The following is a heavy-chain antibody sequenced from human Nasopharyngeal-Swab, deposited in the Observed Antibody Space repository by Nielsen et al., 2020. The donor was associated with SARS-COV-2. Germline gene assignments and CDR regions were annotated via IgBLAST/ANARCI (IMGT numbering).Heavy chain of an antibody. V-gene: IGHV1-46*01. CDR2: INPSGGV. CDR1: GYTLTRFY. Sequence: ASVKVSCKASGYTLTRFYVHWVRQAPGQGLEWLGMINPSGGVYYAQKFQDRVTMTRDTSTSAIFLELTSLKFEDTATYFCARDNVVVVAANYYGMDVWGQGTTVIVSS. J-gene: IGHJ6*02. CDR3: ARDNVVVVAANYYGMDV. D-gene: IGHD2-15*01.